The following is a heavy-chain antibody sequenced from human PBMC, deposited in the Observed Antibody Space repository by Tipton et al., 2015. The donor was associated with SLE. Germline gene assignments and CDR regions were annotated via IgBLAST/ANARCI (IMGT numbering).Heavy chain of an antibody. CDR2: IYSSGST. CDR1: GGSISSDGYY. Sequence: LRLSCTVSGGSISSDGYYWNWIRQPAGKRLEWIGRIYSSGSTNYNPSLKSRVTISLDTSKNQFSLKLTSVTAADTAVYFCARDVRAARNYFDRWGQGTLVTVSS. V-gene: IGHV4-61*02. J-gene: IGHJ5*02. CDR3: ARDVRAARNYFDR. D-gene: IGHD1-7*01.